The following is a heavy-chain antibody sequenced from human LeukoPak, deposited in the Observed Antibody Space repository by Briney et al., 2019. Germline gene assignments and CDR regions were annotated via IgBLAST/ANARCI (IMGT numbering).Heavy chain of an antibody. V-gene: IGHV3-48*01. Sequence: GESLRLSCAASGFTFSGYTMNWVRQAPGQGLEWVSYISSSSSTIYYADSVKGRFTISRDNAKNSLYLQMNSLRAEDTAVYSCARGNAYMDVWGKGTTVTASS. J-gene: IGHJ6*03. CDR1: GFTFSGYT. CDR3: ARGNAYMDV. CDR2: ISSSSSTI. D-gene: IGHD4-11*01.